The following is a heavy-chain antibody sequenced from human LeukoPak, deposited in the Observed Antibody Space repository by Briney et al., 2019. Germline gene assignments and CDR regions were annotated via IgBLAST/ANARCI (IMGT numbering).Heavy chain of an antibody. CDR2: IYSGGST. D-gene: IGHD3-10*01. V-gene: IGHV3-66*02. J-gene: IGHJ3*02. CDR3: ARASTMVRGVIGAFDI. Sequence: GGSLRLSCAASGFTVSSNYMSWVRQAPGKGLEWVPVIYSGGSTYYADSVKGRFTISRDNSKNTLYLQMNSLRAEDTAVYYCARASTMVRGVIGAFDIWGQGTMVTVSS. CDR1: GFTVSSNY.